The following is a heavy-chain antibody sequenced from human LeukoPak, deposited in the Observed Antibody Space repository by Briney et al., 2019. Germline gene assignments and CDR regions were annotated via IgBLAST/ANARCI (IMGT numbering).Heavy chain of an antibody. J-gene: IGHJ4*02. D-gene: IGHD2-21*02. V-gene: IGHV3-23*01. CDR2: IIGSGGST. CDR1: GFTFSNYA. CDR3: AKDWQDQSSCGDCLIS. Sequence: GGSLRLSCEASGFTFSNYAMTWVRQTPGKGLEWVSSIIGSGGSTYYADSVKGRFTISRDNSKNTVFLQMNSLRADDTAVYYCAKDWQDQSSCGDCLISWGQGTLVTVSS.